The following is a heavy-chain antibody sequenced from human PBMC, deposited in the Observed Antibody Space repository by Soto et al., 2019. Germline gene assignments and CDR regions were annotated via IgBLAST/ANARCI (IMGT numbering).Heavy chain of an antibody. D-gene: IGHD6-19*01. CDR3: AKGVPGIAVAGTGYFQH. CDR2: ISGSGGST. CDR1: GFSFSSCA. V-gene: IGHV3-23*01. J-gene: IGHJ1*01. Sequence: XXSLRLCCAASGFSFSSCAMRCVRQAPGKGLEWVSAISGSGGSTYYADSVKGRFTISRDNSKNTLYLQMNSLRAEDTAVYYCAKGVPGIAVAGTGYFQHWGQGTLVTVS.